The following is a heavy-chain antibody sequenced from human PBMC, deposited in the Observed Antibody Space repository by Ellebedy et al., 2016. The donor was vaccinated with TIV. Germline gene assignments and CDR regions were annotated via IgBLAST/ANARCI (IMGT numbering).Heavy chain of an antibody. CDR1: GFTFSNHA. D-gene: IGHD3-22*01. J-gene: IGHJ4*02. V-gene: IGHV3-23*01. CDR2: ISGSAMGLYT. CDR3: AKGRGGGSDSSAPRYYFDY. Sequence: GESLKISCAASGFTFSNHAMTWVRQAPGKGLEWVSVISGSAMGLYTYYADSVEGRFIISRDNSKKTLYLQMNSLRAEDTAVYYCAKGRGGGSDSSAPRYYFDYWGLGTLVTVSS.